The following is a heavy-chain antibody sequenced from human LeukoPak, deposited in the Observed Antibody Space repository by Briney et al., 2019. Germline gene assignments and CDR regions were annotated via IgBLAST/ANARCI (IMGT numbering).Heavy chain of an antibody. CDR3: ARGIREMATPTNWFDP. CDR2: INHRGST. Sequence: SETLSLTCAVYGGSFSGYYWSWIRQPPGKGLEWIGEINHRGSTNYNPSLKSRVTISVDTSKNQFSLKLSSVTAADTAVYYCARGIREMATPTNWFDPWGQGTLVTVSS. V-gene: IGHV4-34*01. CDR1: GGSFSGYY. J-gene: IGHJ5*02. D-gene: IGHD5-24*01.